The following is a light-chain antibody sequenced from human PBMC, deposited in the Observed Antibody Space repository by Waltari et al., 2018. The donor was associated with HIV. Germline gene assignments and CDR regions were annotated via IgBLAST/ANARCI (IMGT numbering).Light chain of an antibody. CDR1: SSDVGSYSL. CDR3: CSYAGNPYV. CDR2: EVT. Sequence: QSALTQPASVSGSPGQSITISCTGTSSDVGSYSLVSWYQQNPGQAPKLMVDEVTKRPSGVSNRFSGSKSGNTASLTISGLQAEDEADYYCCSYAGNPYVFGTGTKVTVL. V-gene: IGLV2-23*02. J-gene: IGLJ1*01.